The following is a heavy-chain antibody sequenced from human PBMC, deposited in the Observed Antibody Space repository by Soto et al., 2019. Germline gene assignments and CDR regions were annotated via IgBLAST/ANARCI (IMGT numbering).Heavy chain of an antibody. Sequence: WGSLRLSCAASGFTFSSYAMSWVRQAPGKGLEWVSAISGSGGSTYYADSVKGRFTISRDNSKNTLYLQMNSLRAEDTAVYYCAKDITTVVTNNWFDPWGQGTLVTVSS. CDR3: AKDITTVVTNNWFDP. D-gene: IGHD3-10*01. CDR2: ISGSGGST. J-gene: IGHJ5*02. V-gene: IGHV3-23*01. CDR1: GFTFSSYA.